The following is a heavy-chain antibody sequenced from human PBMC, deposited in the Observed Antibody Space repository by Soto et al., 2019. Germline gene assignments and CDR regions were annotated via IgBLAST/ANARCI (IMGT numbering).Heavy chain of an antibody. Sequence: QVQLVESGGGVVQPGRSLRLSCEASGFMFTGYAMHWVRQAPGKGLEWVAVMSYDGSDKFYRASVKGRFTISRDISKNTLFLEMTSLRPEYTALYFCARGRGLAARPQHLDYWGQGTLVTVSS. CDR2: MSYDGSDK. CDR1: GFMFTGYA. CDR3: ARGRGLAARPQHLDY. V-gene: IGHV3-30-3*01. J-gene: IGHJ4*02. D-gene: IGHD6-6*01.